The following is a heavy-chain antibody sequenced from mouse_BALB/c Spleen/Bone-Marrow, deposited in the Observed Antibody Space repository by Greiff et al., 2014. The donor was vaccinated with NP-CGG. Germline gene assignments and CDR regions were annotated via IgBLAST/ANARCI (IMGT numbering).Heavy chain of an antibody. Sequence: EVQLQQSGPELVKPGASVKVSCKASGYAFTNYNMNWVKQSHGKSLERIGYIDPYSGGTNYNQKFRGKATLTVDKSSSTACMHLNSLTSEDSAVYYCSRGVLAYFDYWGQGTTLTVSS. CDR2: IDPYSGGT. J-gene: IGHJ2*01. CDR3: SRGVLAYFDY. CDR1: GYAFTNYN. D-gene: IGHD2-14*01. V-gene: IGHV1S135*01.